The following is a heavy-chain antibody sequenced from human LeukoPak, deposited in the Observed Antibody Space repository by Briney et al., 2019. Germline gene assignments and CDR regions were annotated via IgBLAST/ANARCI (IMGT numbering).Heavy chain of an antibody. CDR1: GGSFSGYY. CDR3: ARVYRDNWNDGTGLHYFDY. V-gene: IGHV4-34*01. CDR2: INHSGST. Sequence: SETLSLTCAVYGGSFSGYYWSWIRQPPGKGLEWIGEINHSGSTNYNPSLKSRVTISVDTSKNQFSLKLSSVTAADTAVYYCARVYRDNWNDGTGLHYFDYWGQGTLVTVSS. J-gene: IGHJ4*02. D-gene: IGHD1-20*01.